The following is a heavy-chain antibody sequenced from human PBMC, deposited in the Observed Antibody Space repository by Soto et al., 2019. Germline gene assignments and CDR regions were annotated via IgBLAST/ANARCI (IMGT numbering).Heavy chain of an antibody. D-gene: IGHD3-10*01. CDR3: ASAGSGSYYKDFDY. J-gene: IGHJ4*02. V-gene: IGHV3-53*01. CDR2: IYIGGST. CDR1: GLSVGGNY. Sequence: PGGSLRLSCAASGLSVGGNYMSWVRQAPGKGLEWVSVIYIGGSTYYADSVKGRFTISRDNFKNTLYLQMNSLRAEDTALYYCASAGSGSYYKDFDYWGQGTLVTVSS.